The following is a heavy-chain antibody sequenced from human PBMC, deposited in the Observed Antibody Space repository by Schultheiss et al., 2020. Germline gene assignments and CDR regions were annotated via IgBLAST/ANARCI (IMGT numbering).Heavy chain of an antibody. CDR2: IYYSGST. CDR3: ARDQGTVTTNYYYGMDV. D-gene: IGHD4-17*01. J-gene: IGHJ6*02. V-gene: IGHV4-61*05. CDR1: GGSISSSSYY. Sequence: SETLSLTCTVSGGSISSSSYYWGWIRQPPGKGLEWIGYIYYSGSTNYNPSLKSRVTISVDKSKNQFSLKLSSVTAADTAVYYCARDQGTVTTNYYYGMDVWGQGHTVTVSS.